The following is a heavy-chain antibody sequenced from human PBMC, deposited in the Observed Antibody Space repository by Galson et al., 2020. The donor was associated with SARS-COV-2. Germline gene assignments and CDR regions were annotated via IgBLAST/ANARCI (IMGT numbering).Heavy chain of an antibody. CDR3: ARGITLIHLWSTFDY. CDR2: ISSSSSYI. J-gene: IGHJ4*02. D-gene: IGHD5-18*01. Sequence: GESLKISCAASGFTFSSYSMNWVRQAPGKGLEWVSSISSSSSYIYYADSVKGRFTISRDNAKNSLYLQMNSLRAEDTAVYYCARGITLIHLWSTFDYWGQGTLVTVSS. V-gene: IGHV3-21*01. CDR1: GFTFSSYS.